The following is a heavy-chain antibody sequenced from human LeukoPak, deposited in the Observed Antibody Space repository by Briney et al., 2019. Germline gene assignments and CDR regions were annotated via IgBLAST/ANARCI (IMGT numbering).Heavy chain of an antibody. V-gene: IGHV3-48*03. D-gene: IGHD3-16*02. J-gene: IGHJ4*02. Sequence: GGSLRLSCVGSGFTFSSYEMNWVRQAPGKGLEWVSYISSSGSTIYYADSVKGRFTISRDNAKNSLYLQMNSLRAEDTAVYYCARERYDYVWGSYLFTDYWGQGTLVTVSS. CDR3: ARERYDYVWGSYLFTDY. CDR1: GFTFSSYE. CDR2: ISSSGSTI.